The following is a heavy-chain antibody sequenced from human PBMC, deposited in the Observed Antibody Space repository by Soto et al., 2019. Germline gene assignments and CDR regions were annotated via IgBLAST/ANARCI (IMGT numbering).Heavy chain of an antibody. D-gene: IGHD3-10*01. J-gene: IGHJ4*02. CDR1: GFTFSSYG. CDR2: ISYDGSNK. V-gene: IGHV3-30*18. CDR3: AKGGPMVRGPRGYFAY. Sequence: QVQLVESGGGVVQPGRSLRLSCAASGFTFSSYGMHWVRQAPGKGLEWVAVISYDGSNKYYADSVKGRFTISRDNSKNTLYLQMNSLRAEDTAVYYCAKGGPMVRGPRGYFAYGGQGSLVTVSS.